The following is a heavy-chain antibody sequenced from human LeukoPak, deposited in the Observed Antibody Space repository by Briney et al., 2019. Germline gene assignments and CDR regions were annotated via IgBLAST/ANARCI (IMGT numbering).Heavy chain of an antibody. CDR3: AKEYQLRGMDV. Sequence: GGSLRLPCAASGFTFSSYWMSWVRQAPGKGLEWVANINQDGSGKYYVDSVKGRFTISRDNAKNSVYLQMNSLRVEDTAVYYCAKEYQLRGMDVWGQGTTVTVSS. V-gene: IGHV3-7*03. CDR1: GFTFSSYW. J-gene: IGHJ6*02. D-gene: IGHD2-2*01. CDR2: INQDGSGK.